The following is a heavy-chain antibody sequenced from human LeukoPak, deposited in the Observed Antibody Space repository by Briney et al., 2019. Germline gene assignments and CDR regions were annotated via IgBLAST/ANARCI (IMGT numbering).Heavy chain of an antibody. CDR2: IYYSGST. CDR3: ARAHSSSPLYYFDY. V-gene: IGHV4-59*01. CDR1: GGSISSYY. D-gene: IGHD6-13*01. Sequence: SETLSLTCTVSGGSISSYYWSWIRQPPGKGLEWIGYIYYSGSTNYNPSLKSRVTISVDTSKNRFSLKLSSVTAADTAVYYCARAHSSSPLYYFDYWGQGTLVTVSS. J-gene: IGHJ4*02.